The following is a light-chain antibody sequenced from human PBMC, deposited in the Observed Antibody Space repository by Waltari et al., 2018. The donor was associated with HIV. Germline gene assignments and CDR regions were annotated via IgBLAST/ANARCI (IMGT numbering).Light chain of an antibody. CDR1: SLRNYF. CDR2: GEN. V-gene: IGLV3-19*01. J-gene: IGLJ2*01. CDR3: NSRDSSGNRLVV. Sequence: SSEVTQDPTVSVALGQTVRITCQGDSLRNYFPSWYQQKPGHAPVLVIYGENNRPSGIPDRFSGSTSGNTASLIITGAQAEDEAEYYCNSRDSSGNRLVVFGGGTKLTVL.